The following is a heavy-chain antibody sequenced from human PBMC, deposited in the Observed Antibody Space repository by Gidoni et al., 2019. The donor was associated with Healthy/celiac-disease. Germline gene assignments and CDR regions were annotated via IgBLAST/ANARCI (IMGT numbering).Heavy chain of an antibody. CDR2: IYYRWST. CDR1: GGSISGSSYP. Sequence: QLQLQESGPGLVKSSETLSLTCTVSGGSISGSSYPWCWIRQPPGKGLEWIGSIYYRWSTHYNPSLESRVTISVDTSKNQFSLKVRSVTAADTAMYYCARDYDSSGYYYTAWGQGTLVTVSS. D-gene: IGHD3-22*01. CDR3: ARDYDSSGYYYTA. V-gene: IGHV4-39*01. J-gene: IGHJ5*02.